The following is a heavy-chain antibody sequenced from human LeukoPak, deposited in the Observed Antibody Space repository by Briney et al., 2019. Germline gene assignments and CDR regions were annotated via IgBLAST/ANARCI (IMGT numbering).Heavy chain of an antibody. Sequence: GGSLRLSCAASGFTFSTYAMTWVRQAPGKGLEWVSAVSGSGGSTYYADSVKGRFTISRDNSKNTLYLQMNSLRAEDTAVYYCAKLPGGYSSGWYVDYWGQGTLVTVSS. CDR2: VSGSGGST. V-gene: IGHV3-23*01. CDR3: AKLPGGYSSGWYVDY. D-gene: IGHD6-19*01. J-gene: IGHJ4*02. CDR1: GFTFSTYA.